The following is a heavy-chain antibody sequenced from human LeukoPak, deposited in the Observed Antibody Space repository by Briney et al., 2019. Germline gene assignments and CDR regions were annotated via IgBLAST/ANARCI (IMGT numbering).Heavy chain of an antibody. V-gene: IGHV1-58*02. D-gene: IGHD2-15*01. CDR2: IDFGSDNT. J-gene: IGHJ4*02. CDR1: GFTFTSSA. Sequence: SVKVSCKTSGFTFTSSAMQWVRQARGQRLEWIGWIDFGSDNTNYAQKFQERVTITRDMSTSTAYMELSSLRSEDTAVYYCAADLGYCSGGRCHLDYWGQGTLVTVSS. CDR3: AADLGYCSGGRCHLDY.